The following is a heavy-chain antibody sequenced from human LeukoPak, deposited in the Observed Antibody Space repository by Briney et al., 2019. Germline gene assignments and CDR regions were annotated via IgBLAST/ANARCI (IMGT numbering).Heavy chain of an antibody. CDR2: ISSSSSYI. J-gene: IGHJ4*02. CDR1: GFTFSSYI. Sequence: GGSLRLSCAASGFTFSSYIMNWVRQAPGKGLEWVSSISSSSSYIYYADSVKGRFTISRDNAKNSLYLQMNSLRAEDTAVYYCARVSGYSSSWVFDYWGQGTLVTVSS. V-gene: IGHV3-21*01. CDR3: ARVSGYSSSWVFDY. D-gene: IGHD6-13*01.